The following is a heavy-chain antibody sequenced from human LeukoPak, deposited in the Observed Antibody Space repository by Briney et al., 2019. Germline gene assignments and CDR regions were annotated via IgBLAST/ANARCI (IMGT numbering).Heavy chain of an antibody. V-gene: IGHV3-21*01. CDR1: GFTFSSYS. D-gene: IGHD5-24*01. CDR2: ISSSSGYI. Sequence: GGSLRLSCAASGFTFSSYSMNWVRQAPGKGLEWVSSISSSSGYIYYADSVKGRFTISRDNAKNSLYLQMNSLRAEDTAVYYCARDQKDGSVVDYWGQGTLVTVSS. J-gene: IGHJ4*02. CDR3: ARDQKDGSVVDY.